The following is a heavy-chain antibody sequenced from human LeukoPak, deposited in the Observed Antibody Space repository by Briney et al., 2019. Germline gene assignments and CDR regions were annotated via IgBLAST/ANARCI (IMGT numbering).Heavy chain of an antibody. CDR3: AKGSGSTDRGFDY. CDR2: INPNSGGT. D-gene: IGHD3-10*01. CDR1: GYTFTGCY. V-gene: IGHV1-2*02. Sequence: ASVKVSSKASGYTFTGCYMHWVRQAPGQGLEWMGWINPNSGGTNYAQRFQGRVTMTRDTSISTAYMELSRLRSDDTAVCYCAKGSGSTDRGFDYWGQGTLVTVSS. J-gene: IGHJ4*02.